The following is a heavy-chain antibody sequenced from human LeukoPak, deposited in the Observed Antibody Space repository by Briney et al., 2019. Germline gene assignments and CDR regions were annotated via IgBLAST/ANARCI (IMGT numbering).Heavy chain of an antibody. CDR1: GFTFSNYW. D-gene: IGHD6-19*01. Sequence: HPGGSLRLSCVASGFTFSNYWMTWVRQAPGKGLEWVANIKPDGSVKHFVDSVRGRFTISRDNSKNSLYLQMNSLTAEDTALYYCARDGSGWSRDVWGQGTTVTVSS. V-gene: IGHV3-7*01. CDR2: IKPDGSVK. CDR3: ARDGSGWSRDV. J-gene: IGHJ6*02.